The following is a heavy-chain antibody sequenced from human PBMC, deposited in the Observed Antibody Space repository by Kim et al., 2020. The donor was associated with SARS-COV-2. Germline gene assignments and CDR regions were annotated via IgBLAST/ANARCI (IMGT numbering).Heavy chain of an antibody. J-gene: IGHJ3*02. V-gene: IGHV3-23*01. D-gene: IGHD6-13*01. CDR1: GFTFSSYA. CDR3: AKDWSSSWYEVPVAFDI. CDR2: ISGSGGST. Sequence: GGSLRLSCAASGFTFSSYAMSWVRQAPGKGLEWVSAISGSGGSTYYADSVKGRFTISRDNSKNTLYLQMNSLRAEDTAVYYCAKDWSSSWYEVPVAFDIWGQGTMVTVSS.